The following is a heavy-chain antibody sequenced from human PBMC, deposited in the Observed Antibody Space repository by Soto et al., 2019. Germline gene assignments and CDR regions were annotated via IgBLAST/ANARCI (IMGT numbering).Heavy chain of an antibody. CDR2: ISAYSGNT. CDR1: GYTFTSYG. Sequence: ASVKVSCKASGYTFTSYGISWVRQAPGQGLEWMGWISAYSGNTNYAQKLQGRVTMTTDTSTSTAYMELRSLRSDDTAVYYCARDFQRITGTTGYYCYGMDVWGQGTTVTVSS. V-gene: IGHV1-18*01. CDR3: ARDFQRITGTTGYYCYGMDV. D-gene: IGHD1-7*01. J-gene: IGHJ6*02.